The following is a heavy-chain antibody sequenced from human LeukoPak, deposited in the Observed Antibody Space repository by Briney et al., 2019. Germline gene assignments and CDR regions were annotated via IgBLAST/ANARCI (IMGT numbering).Heavy chain of an antibody. V-gene: IGHV3-74*01. CDR3: VRGAVGTGVWFDP. CDR1: GFTFSSYS. J-gene: IGHJ5*02. D-gene: IGHD1-26*01. Sequence: GGSLRLSCAASGFTFSSYSMNWVRQAPGKGLEWVSRINPDGGITNYADSVKGRFTISRDNAENTVHLQMNSLRGDDTAVYYCVRGAVGTGVWFDPWGQGTLVTVSS. CDR2: INPDGGIT.